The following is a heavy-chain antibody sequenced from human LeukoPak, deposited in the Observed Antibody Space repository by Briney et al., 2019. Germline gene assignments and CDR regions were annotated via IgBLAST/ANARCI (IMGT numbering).Heavy chain of an antibody. CDR2: IIPIFGTA. D-gene: IGHD3-22*01. Sequence: GASVKVSFKASGGTFSSYAISWVRQAPGQGLEWMGVIIPIFGTANYTQKFQGRVTITTDESTSTAYMELSSLRSEDTAVYYCARGTDYYDSSGQIWGQGTLVTVSS. CDR1: GGTFSSYA. CDR3: ARGTDYYDSSGQI. V-gene: IGHV1-69*05. J-gene: IGHJ4*02.